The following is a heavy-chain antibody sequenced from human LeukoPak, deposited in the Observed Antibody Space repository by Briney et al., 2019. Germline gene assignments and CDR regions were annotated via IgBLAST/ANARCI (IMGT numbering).Heavy chain of an antibody. D-gene: IGHD3-3*01. Sequence: GGSLRLSCAASGFTFSNYWMSWVRRAPGKGLEWVANIKQDGSETYYVDSVRGRFTISRDNARNSLYLQKNSLRGEDTAIYYCARDFWGAYRVDFDFWGQGALVTVSS. CDR1: GFTFSNYW. CDR3: ARDFWGAYRVDFDF. V-gene: IGHV3-7*01. J-gene: IGHJ4*02. CDR2: IKQDGSET.